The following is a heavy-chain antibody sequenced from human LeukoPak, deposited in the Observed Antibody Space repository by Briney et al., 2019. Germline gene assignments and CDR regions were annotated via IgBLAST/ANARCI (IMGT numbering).Heavy chain of an antibody. CDR2: IYYSGST. J-gene: IGHJ5*02. D-gene: IGHD3-16*01. Sequence: SQTLSLTCTVSGGSISSGGYYWSWIRQHPGKGLEWIGYIYYSGSTYYNPSLKSRVTISVDTSKNQFSLKLSSVTAADTAVYYCARAYLGAGWFDPWGQGTLVHVSS. CDR1: GGSISSGGYY. V-gene: IGHV4-31*03. CDR3: ARAYLGAGWFDP.